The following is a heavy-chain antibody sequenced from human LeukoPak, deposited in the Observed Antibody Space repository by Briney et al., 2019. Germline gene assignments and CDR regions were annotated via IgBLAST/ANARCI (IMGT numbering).Heavy chain of an antibody. D-gene: IGHD4-17*01. J-gene: IGHJ5*02. V-gene: IGHV1-2*02. CDR2: INPNSGGT. CDR1: GYTFTGYY. Sequence: ASVKASCKASGYTFTGYYMHWVRQAPGQGLEWMGWINPNSGGTNYAQKFQGRVTMTRDTSISTAYMELSRLRSDGTAVYYCARDRVSDDYSDNGWFDPWGQGTLVTVSS. CDR3: ARDRVSDDYSDNGWFDP.